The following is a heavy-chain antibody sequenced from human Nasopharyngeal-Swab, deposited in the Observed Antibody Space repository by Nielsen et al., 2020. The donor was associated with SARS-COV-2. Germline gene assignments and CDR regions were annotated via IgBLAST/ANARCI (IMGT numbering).Heavy chain of an antibody. CDR2: IWYDGSNK. Sequence: GESLKISCAASGFTFSSYGMHWVRQAPGKGLEWVAVIWYDGSNKYYADSVKGRFTISRDNSKNTLYLQMNSLRAEDTAVYYCARDHCSSTSCYLPGHYFDYWGQGTLVTVSS. D-gene: IGHD2-2*01. CDR1: GFTFSSYG. V-gene: IGHV3-33*01. J-gene: IGHJ4*02. CDR3: ARDHCSSTSCYLPGHYFDY.